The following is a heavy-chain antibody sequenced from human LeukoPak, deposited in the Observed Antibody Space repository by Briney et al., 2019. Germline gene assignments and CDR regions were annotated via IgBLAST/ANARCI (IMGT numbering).Heavy chain of an antibody. Sequence: SGGSLRLSCAASGFTFSSYAMSWVRQAPGKGLEWVSAISGSGGSTYYADSVKGRFTISRDNSKNTLYLQMNSLRAEDTAVYYCAKDRYSYGYRFDYWGQGTLVTVSS. CDR2: ISGSGGST. CDR1: GFTFSSYA. J-gene: IGHJ4*02. CDR3: AKDRYSYGYRFDY. D-gene: IGHD5-18*01. V-gene: IGHV3-23*01.